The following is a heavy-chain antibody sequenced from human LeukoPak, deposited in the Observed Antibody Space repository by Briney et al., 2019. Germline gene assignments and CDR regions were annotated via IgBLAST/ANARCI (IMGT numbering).Heavy chain of an antibody. D-gene: IGHD3-3*01. CDR2: INPSGGST. CDR1: GYTFTGYY. V-gene: IGHV1-46*01. J-gene: IGHJ6*04. CDR3: AAPYLRDYDFWSGYSLDV. Sequence: ASVKVSCKASGYTFTGYYMHWVRQAPGQGLEWMGIINPSGGSTSYAQKFQGRVTMTRDTSTSTVYMELSSLRSEDTAVYYCAAPYLRDYDFWSGYSLDVWGKGTTVTVSS.